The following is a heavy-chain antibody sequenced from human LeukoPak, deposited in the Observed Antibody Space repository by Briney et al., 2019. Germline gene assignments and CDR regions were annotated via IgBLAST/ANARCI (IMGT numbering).Heavy chain of an antibody. D-gene: IGHD3-22*01. V-gene: IGHV4-61*01. CDR1: GGSISSSSYY. J-gene: IGHJ3*02. CDR3: ARDLDYYDSSGYFFDI. CDR2: MYHSGST. Sequence: PSETLSLTCTVSGGSISSSSYYWSWIRQPPGKGLEWIGYMYHSGSTNYNPSLKSRVTISGDTSKNQFSLKLTSVTAADTAVYYCARDLDYYDSSGYFFDIWGQGTMVTVSS.